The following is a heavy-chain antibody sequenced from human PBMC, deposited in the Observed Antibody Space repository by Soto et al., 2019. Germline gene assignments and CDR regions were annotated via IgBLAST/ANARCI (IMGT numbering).Heavy chain of an antibody. CDR1: GGTFSSST. Sequence: QVQLVQSGAEVRRPGSSVRVSCKASGGTFSSSTISWVRQAPGHGLERVGGITPIFGKANYAQKFQGRVTITADESTSTAYMELSSLRSEDTALYFCARGWGSDSTTYYYAYWGQGTSVTVSS. V-gene: IGHV1-69*01. CDR3: ARGWGSDSTTYYYAY. J-gene: IGHJ1*01. D-gene: IGHD3-22*01. CDR2: ITPIFGKA.